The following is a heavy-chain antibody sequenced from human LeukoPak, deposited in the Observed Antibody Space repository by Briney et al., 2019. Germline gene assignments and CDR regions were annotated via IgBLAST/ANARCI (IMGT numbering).Heavy chain of an antibody. CDR1: GYNFISYY. CDR2: INPSGGST. CDR3: AREDVVLMDAVRYYYYGMDV. D-gene: IGHD2-8*01. Sequence: GASVKVSCKASGYNFISYYMHWVRQAPGQGLEWMGIINPSGGSTSYAQKFKDRVTMTRDTSTSTVYMELSSLKSEDTAVYYCAREDVVLMDAVRYYYYGMDVWGQGTTVTVSS. V-gene: IGHV1-46*01. J-gene: IGHJ6*02.